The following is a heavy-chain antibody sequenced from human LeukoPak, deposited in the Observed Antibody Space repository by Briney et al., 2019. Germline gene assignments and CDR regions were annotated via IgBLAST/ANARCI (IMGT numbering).Heavy chain of an antibody. J-gene: IGHJ4*02. CDR3: ARERGSDY. D-gene: IGHD3-16*01. V-gene: IGHV4-34*01. CDR1: GGSFSGHY. CDR2: INHSGST. Sequence: SETLSLTCAVYGGSFSGHYWSWIRQPPGKGLEWIGEINHSGSTNYNPSLKSRVTISVDTSKNQFSLKLSSVTAADTAVYYCARERGSDYWGQGTLVTVSS.